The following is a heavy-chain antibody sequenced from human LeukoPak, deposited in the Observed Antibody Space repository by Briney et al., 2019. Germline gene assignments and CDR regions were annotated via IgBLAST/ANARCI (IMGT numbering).Heavy chain of an antibody. J-gene: IGHJ6*02. CDR2: INHSGST. Sequence: SETLSLTCAVYGGSFSGYYWSWIRQPPGKGLEWIGEINHSGSTNYNPSLKSRVTISVDTSKNQFSLKLSSVTAADTAVYYCARGRGSGSYHYYYYYGRDVWGQVTTVTVSS. V-gene: IGHV4-34*01. D-gene: IGHD1-26*01. CDR3: ARGRGSGSYHYYYYYGRDV. CDR1: GGSFSGYY.